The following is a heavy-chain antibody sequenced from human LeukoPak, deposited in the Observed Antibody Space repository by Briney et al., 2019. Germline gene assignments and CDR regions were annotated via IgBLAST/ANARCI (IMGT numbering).Heavy chain of an antibody. J-gene: IGHJ4*02. CDR3: AKDRVPRPAALLDY. CDR1: GFTFSSYG. V-gene: IGHV3-30*18. Sequence: PGRSLRLSCAASGFTFSSYGMHWVRQAPGKGLEWVAVISHDGSNKYYADSVTGRFTISRDNSKNTLYLQMNSLRAEDTAVYYCAKDRVPRPAALLDYWGQGTLVTVSS. D-gene: IGHD2-2*01. CDR2: ISHDGSNK.